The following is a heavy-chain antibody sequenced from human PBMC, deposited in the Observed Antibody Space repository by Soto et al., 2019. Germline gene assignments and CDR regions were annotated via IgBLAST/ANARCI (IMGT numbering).Heavy chain of an antibody. CDR1: GYTFTDYA. Sequence: ASVKVSCKASGYTFTDYAIHWLLQAPGQGLEWMGWINVGNGNTGYSRKFQGRVTNARDMSASTAYIEVTSLTSEDTAIYYCAREGAHYTPLDHWGQGTLVTVSS. J-gene: IGHJ4*02. D-gene: IGHD2-15*01. CDR3: AREGAHYTPLDH. V-gene: IGHV1-3*01. CDR2: INVGNGNT.